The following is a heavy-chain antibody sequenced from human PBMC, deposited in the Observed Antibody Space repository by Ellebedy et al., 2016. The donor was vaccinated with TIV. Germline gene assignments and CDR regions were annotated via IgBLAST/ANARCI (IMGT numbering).Heavy chain of an antibody. CDR3: ARDGSQFLGGSYWYFDY. CDR2: NSGSSSYL. V-gene: IGHV3-21*01. D-gene: IGHD6-19*01. J-gene: IGHJ4*02. Sequence: PGGSLRLSCAASGFIFSNYSMNWVRQAPGKGLEWVSSNSGSSSYLYYADSVKGRFTVSRDNAKNSLYLQMNSLRAEDTAVYYCARDGSQFLGGSYWYFDYWGQGTLVTVSS. CDR1: GFIFSNYS.